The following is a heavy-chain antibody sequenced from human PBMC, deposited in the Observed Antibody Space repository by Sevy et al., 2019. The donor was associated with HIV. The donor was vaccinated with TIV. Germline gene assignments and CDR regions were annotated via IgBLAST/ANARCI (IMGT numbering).Heavy chain of an antibody. J-gene: IGHJ6*02. CDR2: LSPKRGST. CDR3: ARGGSGDVWNYGYRYYGMDV. V-gene: IGHV1-8*02. CDR1: GDTFNTFD. D-gene: IGHD1-7*01. Sequence: ASVKVSCKATGDTFNTFDINWVRQAPGQGLEWMGWLSPKRGSTGFAQKFQGRLTMTMGTSINTAYMELSSLTSENAAGYYCARGGSGDVWNYGYRYYGMDVWGQGTTVTVSS.